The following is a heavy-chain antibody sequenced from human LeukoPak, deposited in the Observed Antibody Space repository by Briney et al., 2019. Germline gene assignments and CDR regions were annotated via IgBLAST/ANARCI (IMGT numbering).Heavy chain of an antibody. V-gene: IGHV3-74*01. J-gene: IGHJ4*02. CDR2: IKSDGSST. Sequence: GGSLRLSCAASGFTFSTYWMSWVRQAPGKGLVWVSRIKSDGSSTSYADSVMGRFTISRDNAKNTLYLQMNSLGGEDTAVYYCARERYWGLXDYWGQGALVTVSS. CDR1: GFTFSTYW. D-gene: IGHD7-27*01. CDR3: ARERYWGLXDY.